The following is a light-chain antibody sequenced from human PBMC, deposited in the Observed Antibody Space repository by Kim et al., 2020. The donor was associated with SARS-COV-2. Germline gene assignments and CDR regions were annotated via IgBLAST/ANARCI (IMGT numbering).Light chain of an antibody. Sequence: QTLTLSCSAPSSLIGNNFVSWYQHLPGTAPKLLIYDNDGRPSGVPDRFSGSKSGTSATLGITGLQTGDEADYYCGTWDSSLSAGVFGGGTQLTVL. V-gene: IGLV1-51*01. CDR2: DND. J-gene: IGLJ2*01. CDR1: SSLIGNNF. CDR3: GTWDSSLSAGV.